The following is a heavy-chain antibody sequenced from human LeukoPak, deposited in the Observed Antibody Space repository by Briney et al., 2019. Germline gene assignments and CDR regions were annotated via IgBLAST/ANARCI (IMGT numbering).Heavy chain of an antibody. CDR3: AKSTSHALYYYYYMDV. CDR1: GFTFSTYN. CDR2: ISSSSDKI. Sequence: GGSLRLSCGGSGFTFSTYNMHWVRQAPGKGLEWVSYISSSSDKIYYADSVKGRFTISRDNAKNSLYLQMNSLRAEDTAVYYCAKSTSHALYYYYYMDVWGKGTTVTVSS. V-gene: IGHV3-48*01. D-gene: IGHD3-3*02. J-gene: IGHJ6*03.